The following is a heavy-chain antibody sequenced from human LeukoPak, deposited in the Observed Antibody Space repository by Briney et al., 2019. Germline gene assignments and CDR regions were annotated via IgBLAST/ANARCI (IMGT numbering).Heavy chain of an antibody. CDR3: ARDCGDDCYRSFRY. V-gene: IGHV1-46*01. D-gene: IGHD2-21*01. Sequence: ASVKVSCKASGYTFTDYFMHWVRQAPGPGLEWMGLINPSGVSTSYAQKFQGRVTMTRDTSTSTVYMELSSLRSYDTAVYYCARDCGDDCYRSFRYWGQGTLVTVSS. J-gene: IGHJ4*02. CDR1: GYTFTDYF. CDR2: INPSGVST.